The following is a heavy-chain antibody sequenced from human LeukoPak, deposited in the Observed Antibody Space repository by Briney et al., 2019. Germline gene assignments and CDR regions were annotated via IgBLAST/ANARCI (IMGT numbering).Heavy chain of an antibody. V-gene: IGHV3-48*03. CDR1: GFTFSSYE. J-gene: IGHJ4*02. CDR2: ISSSGSTI. D-gene: IGHD1-26*01. Sequence: SGGSLRLSCAASGFTFSSYEMNWVRQAPGKGLEWVSYISSSGSTICYGDSVKGRFIISRDNTKNSLYLQMNSLRAEDTAVYYCARDSIVSGEFDYWGQGTLVTVSS. CDR3: ARDSIVSGEFDY.